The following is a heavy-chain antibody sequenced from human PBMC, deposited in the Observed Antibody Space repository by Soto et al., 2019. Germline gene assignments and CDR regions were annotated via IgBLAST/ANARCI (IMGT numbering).Heavy chain of an antibody. J-gene: IGHJ5*02. Sequence: ASVKVSCKASGYTFTSYGISWVRQAPGQGLEWMGWISAYNGNTNYAQKLQGRVTMTTDTSTSTAYMELRSLRSDDTAVYYCASAPGSYCSGGSCFINWFDPWGQGTLVTVSS. CDR3: ASAPGSYCSGGSCFINWFDP. V-gene: IGHV1-18*01. D-gene: IGHD2-15*01. CDR1: GYTFTSYG. CDR2: ISAYNGNT.